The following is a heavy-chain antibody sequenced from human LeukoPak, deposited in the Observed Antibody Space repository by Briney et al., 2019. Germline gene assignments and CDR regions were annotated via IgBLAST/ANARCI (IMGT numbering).Heavy chain of an antibody. V-gene: IGHV3-74*01. Sequence: PGGSLRLSCAASGFTLNKYWMHWVRQAPGKGLVWVSRINIDGSSIRYADSVRGRFTIPRDNAKNTLYLQMNNLRAEDTAVYYCAKDNDGGWEYFDSWGQVTPVTVAS. CDR2: INIDGSSI. CDR3: AKDNDGGWEYFDS. D-gene: IGHD6-19*01. J-gene: IGHJ4*02. CDR1: GFTLNKYW.